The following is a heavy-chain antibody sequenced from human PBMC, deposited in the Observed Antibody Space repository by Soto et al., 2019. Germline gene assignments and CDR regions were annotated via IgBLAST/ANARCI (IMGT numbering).Heavy chain of an antibody. D-gene: IGHD2-21*02. J-gene: IGHJ4*02. CDR1: GYTFTSYA. CDR2: INAGNGNT. Sequence: VKVSCKASGYTFTSYAMHWVRQAPGQRLEWMGWINAGNGNTKYSQKFQGRVTITSDTSASTAYMELSSLRSEDTAVYYCARSIVVVTALDYWGQGTLVTVSS. CDR3: ARSIVVVTALDY. V-gene: IGHV1-3*01.